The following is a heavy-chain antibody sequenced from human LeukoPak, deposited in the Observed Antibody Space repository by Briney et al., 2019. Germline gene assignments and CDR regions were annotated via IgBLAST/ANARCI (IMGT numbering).Heavy chain of an antibody. CDR2: ISGSGGST. J-gene: IGHJ5*02. CDR1: GFTFSSYA. CDR3: AKEQRRYDFWSGYPNWFDP. Sequence: GGSLRLSCAASGFTFSSYAMSWVRQAPGQGLEWVASISGSGGSTNYAGSVKGRFTVSRDNFKSTLYLQMRSPRAEDTAVYYCAKEQRRYDFWSGYPNWFDPWGQGTQVIVSS. V-gene: IGHV3-23*01. D-gene: IGHD3-3*01.